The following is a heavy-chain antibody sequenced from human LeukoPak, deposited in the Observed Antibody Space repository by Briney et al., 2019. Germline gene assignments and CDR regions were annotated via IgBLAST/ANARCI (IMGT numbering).Heavy chain of an antibody. J-gene: IGHJ4*02. Sequence: ASVKVSCKASGYTFTSYGISWVRQAPGQGLEWMGWISAYNGNTNYAQKLQGRVTMTTDTSTSTAYMELRSLRSDDTAVYYCARKIYYGDHLVNSFDYWGQGTLVTVSS. D-gene: IGHD4-17*01. CDR3: ARKIYYGDHLVNSFDY. CDR2: ISAYNGNT. CDR1: GYTFTSYG. V-gene: IGHV1-18*01.